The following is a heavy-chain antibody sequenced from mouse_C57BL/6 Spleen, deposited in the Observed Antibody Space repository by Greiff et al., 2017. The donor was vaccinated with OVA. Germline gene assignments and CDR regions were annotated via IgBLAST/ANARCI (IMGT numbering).Heavy chain of an antibody. V-gene: IGHV1-15*01. Sequence: QVQLQQSGAELVRPGASVKLSCKASGYTFTDYEMHWVKQTPVHGLEWIGAIDPETGGTAYNQKFKGKATLTADKSSSTAYMALRSLTSEYSAVYDCTRAYGSRSTYYFDYWGQGTTLTVSS. CDR3: TRAYGSRSTYYFDY. J-gene: IGHJ2*01. CDR1: GYTFTDYE. CDR2: IDPETGGT. D-gene: IGHD1-1*01.